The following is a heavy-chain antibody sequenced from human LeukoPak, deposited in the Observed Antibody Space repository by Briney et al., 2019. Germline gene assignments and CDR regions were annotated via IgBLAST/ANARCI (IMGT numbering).Heavy chain of an antibody. CDR1: GFNSSNNW. Sequence: PGGSLRLSCAASGFNSSNNWMSWVRQAPGKGLEWVANIKEDGSKKNYVDSVKGRFTISRDNAKNSLYLQMNSLRAEDTAVYYSAIDPSAGTRRVQHWGQGTLVTVSS. V-gene: IGHV3-7*01. J-gene: IGHJ1*01. D-gene: IGHD6-13*01. CDR3: AIDPSAGTRRVQH. CDR2: IKEDGSKK.